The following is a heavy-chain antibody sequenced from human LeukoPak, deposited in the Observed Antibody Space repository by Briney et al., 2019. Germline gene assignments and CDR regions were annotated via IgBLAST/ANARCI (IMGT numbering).Heavy chain of an antibody. CDR1: GFTFSSYS. J-gene: IGHJ4*02. Sequence: GGSLRLSCAASGFTFSSYSMNWVRQAPGKGLEWVSSISSSSSYIYYADSVKGRFTISRDNAKNSLYLQMNSLRAEDTAVYYCASELVGAFDYWGQGTLVTVSS. D-gene: IGHD1-26*01. CDR3: ASELVGAFDY. V-gene: IGHV3-21*01. CDR2: ISSSSSYI.